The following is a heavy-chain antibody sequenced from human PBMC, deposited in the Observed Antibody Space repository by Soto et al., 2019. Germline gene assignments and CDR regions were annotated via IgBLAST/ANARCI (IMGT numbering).Heavy chain of an antibody. CDR2: ISSGGDNT. V-gene: IGHV3-23*01. CDR3: VRRAQYFDGTGFHAFDI. J-gene: IGHJ3*02. D-gene: IGHD4-4*01. Sequence: GGSLRLSCAASGFSFSDYAVSWVRQAPGKGLEWVSAISSGGDNTHYADSVKGRFTITRDNSKNMLYLEMNSLTVEDTAVYYCVRRAQYFDGTGFHAFDIWGQGTRVTVSS. CDR1: GFSFSDYA.